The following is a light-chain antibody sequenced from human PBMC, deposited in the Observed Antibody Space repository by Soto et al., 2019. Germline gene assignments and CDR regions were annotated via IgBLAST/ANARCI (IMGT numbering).Light chain of an antibody. CDR3: QSYAIRLSVSVI. CDR2: GNS. V-gene: IGLV1-40*01. CDR1: SSNIGAGYD. J-gene: IGLJ2*01. Sequence: QSVLTQPPSVSGAPGQRVTISCTGSSSNIGAGYDVQWYQQLPGAAPKLLIFGNSNRPSGVPDRFSGSRSGTSASLAITGLQAEDEADYFCQSYAIRLSVSVIFGGGTKLTVL.